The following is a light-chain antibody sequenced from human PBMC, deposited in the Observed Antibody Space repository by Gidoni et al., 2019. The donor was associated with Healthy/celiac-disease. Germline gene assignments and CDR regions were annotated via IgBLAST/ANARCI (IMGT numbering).Light chain of an antibody. CDR2: KAS. CDR3: QQYNSYTRT. J-gene: IGKJ1*01. V-gene: IGKV1-5*03. Sequence: DIQMTQSPYTLSASVGDRVTITCRASQRISSWLAWYQQKPGKAPKLLIYKASSLESGVPSRFSGSGSGTEFTLTISSLQPDDFATYYCQQYNSYTRTFGQGTKVEIK. CDR1: QRISSW.